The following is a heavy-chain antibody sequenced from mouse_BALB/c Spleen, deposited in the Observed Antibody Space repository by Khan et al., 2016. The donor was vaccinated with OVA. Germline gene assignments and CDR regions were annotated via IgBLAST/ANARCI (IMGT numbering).Heavy chain of an antibody. D-gene: IGHD3-3*01. CDR1: GFNIKDYY. Sequence: VQLQQSGAELVRSGASVKLSCTASGFNIKDYYLHWVKQRPKQGLEWIGWIDPENGDTEYAPKFQGKATMTADTSSNTAYLQLSSLTSEDTAVYYCNRADVRCAYWGQGTLVTVSA. V-gene: IGHV14-4*02. J-gene: IGHJ3*01. CDR2: IDPENGDT. CDR3: NRADVRCAY.